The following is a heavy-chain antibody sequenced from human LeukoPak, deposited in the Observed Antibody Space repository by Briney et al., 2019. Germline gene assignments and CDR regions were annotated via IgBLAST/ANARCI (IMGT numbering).Heavy chain of an antibody. CDR1: GFTFSSNW. J-gene: IGHJ4*02. D-gene: IGHD3-10*01. CDR2: IKQGGSEK. Sequence: PGGSLRLSCAASGFTFSSNWMSWVRQAPGKGLEWVANIKQGGSEKYYVDSVKGRFTISRDNARNSLYLQMNSPRAEDTAVYYCGRVRVGAAYFDYWGQGTLVTVSS. CDR3: GRVRVGAAYFDY. V-gene: IGHV3-7*01.